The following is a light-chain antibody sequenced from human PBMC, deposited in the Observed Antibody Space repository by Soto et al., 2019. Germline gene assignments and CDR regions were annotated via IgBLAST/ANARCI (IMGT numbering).Light chain of an antibody. CDR2: GTS. CDR3: QQYGISPLT. V-gene: IGKV3-20*01. CDR1: QGVSSSY. J-gene: IGKJ4*01. Sequence: VLNESPCTLSLYPGERATLSCRASQGVSSSYLAWYQQIPGQSPRLLIYGTSTRATGIPDRFSGSGSGTDFTLTISRLEPEDSAVYYCQQYGISPLTFGGGTKV.